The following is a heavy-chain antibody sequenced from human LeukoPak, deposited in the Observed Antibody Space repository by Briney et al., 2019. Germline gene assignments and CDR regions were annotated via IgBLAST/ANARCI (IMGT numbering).Heavy chain of an antibody. CDR2: ISSSGSTI. Sequence: PGGSLRLSCAASGFTFSSYEMNWVRQAPGKGLEWVSYISSSGSTIYYADSVRGRFTISRDNAKNSLYLQMNILRAEDTAVYYCARGLNTRDGYNGYYWGQGTLVTVSS. V-gene: IGHV3-48*03. D-gene: IGHD5-24*01. CDR3: ARGLNTRDGYNGYY. CDR1: GFTFSSYE. J-gene: IGHJ4*02.